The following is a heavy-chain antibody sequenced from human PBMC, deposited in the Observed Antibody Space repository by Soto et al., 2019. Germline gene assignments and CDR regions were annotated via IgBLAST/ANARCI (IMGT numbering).Heavy chain of an antibody. J-gene: IGHJ4*02. Sequence: QVQLQESGPGLVKPSETLSLTCTVSGGSVSSGSYYWSWIRQPPGQGLEWIGSIYDSGSTNYNPSLKSRVTISVDTSKNQFSLKLSSVTAADTGVYYCARARYGDYFTSEYWGQGTLVTVSS. CDR3: ARARYGDYFTSEY. CDR1: GGSVSSGSYY. D-gene: IGHD4-17*01. V-gene: IGHV4-61*01. CDR2: IYDSGST.